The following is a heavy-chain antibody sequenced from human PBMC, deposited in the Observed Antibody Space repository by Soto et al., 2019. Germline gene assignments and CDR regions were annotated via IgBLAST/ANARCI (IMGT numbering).Heavy chain of an antibody. Sequence: QVHLQQWGAGLLKPSETLSLTCALYGGSFDGYYWSWIRQSPGKGLEWIGEIHHSGSTKYNPSLKSRVSLSVDTSTKQFSLKMTSMTAADRGVYYCARGVDSWSGYLFWGQGTPVTGSS. J-gene: IGHJ4*02. CDR1: GGSFDGYY. D-gene: IGHD3-3*01. V-gene: IGHV4-34*01. CDR2: IHHSGST. CDR3: ARGVDSWSGYLF.